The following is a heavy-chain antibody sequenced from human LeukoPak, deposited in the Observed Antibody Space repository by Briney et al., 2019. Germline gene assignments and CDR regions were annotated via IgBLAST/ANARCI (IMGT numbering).Heavy chain of an antibody. CDR3: AKDRTVRGVIPNWFDP. J-gene: IGHJ5*02. V-gene: IGHV3-23*01. CDR1: GFTFSSYA. Sequence: GGSLRLSCAASGFTFSSYAMSWVRQAPGKGLEWVSAISGSGGSTYYEDSVKGRFTISRDNPKNTLYLQMNSLRAEDTAVYYCAKDRTVRGVIPNWFDPWGQGTLVTVSS. D-gene: IGHD3-10*01. CDR2: ISGSGGST.